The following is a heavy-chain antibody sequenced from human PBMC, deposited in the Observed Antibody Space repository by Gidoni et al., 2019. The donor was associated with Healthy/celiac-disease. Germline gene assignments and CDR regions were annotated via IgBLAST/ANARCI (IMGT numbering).Heavy chain of an antibody. CDR2: IIPIFGTA. D-gene: IGHD6-6*01. V-gene: IGHV1-69*01. J-gene: IGHJ4*02. CDR1: VATFSSYA. CDR3: ARAGGQLAQPRYFDY. Sequence: HVQLVQSGAAVKKPGSSVKVSRKASVATFSSYAISWVRQAPGHGLEWMGGIIPIFGTANYAQKFQGRVTITTDESTSTAYMELSSLRSEDTAVYYCARAGGQLAQPRYFDYWGQGTLVTVSS.